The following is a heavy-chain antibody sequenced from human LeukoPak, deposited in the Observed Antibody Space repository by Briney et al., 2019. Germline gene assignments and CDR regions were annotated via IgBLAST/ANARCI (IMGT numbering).Heavy chain of an antibody. D-gene: IGHD3-22*01. CDR3: ARVSAYYDSSGLSPTFDY. CDR2: INPSGGST. J-gene: IGHJ4*02. CDR1: GYTFTSYY. V-gene: IGHV1-46*01. Sequence: ASVKVSCKASGYTFTSYYMHWVRQAPGQGLEWMGLINPSGGSTSYAQKFQGRVTMTRDMSTSTVYMELSSLRSEDTAVYYCARVSAYYDSSGLSPTFDYWGQGTLVTVSS.